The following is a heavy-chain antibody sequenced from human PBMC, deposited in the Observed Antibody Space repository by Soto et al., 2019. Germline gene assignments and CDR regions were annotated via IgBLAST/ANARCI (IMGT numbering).Heavy chain of an antibody. CDR2: IWYDGSNK. D-gene: IGHD2-2*01. CDR3: ARDMETYPVSSPPAS. J-gene: IGHJ5*02. Sequence: QVQLAESGGGVVQPGRSLRLSCAASGLIDSTYAMHWVRQAPGKGLECVALIWYDGSNKYYADSVKGRFTISRDNSTNTLYMQMDSLRAEDPAIYFCARDMETYPVSSPPASWGPGTLVTGSS. V-gene: IGHV3-33*01. CDR1: GLIDSTYA.